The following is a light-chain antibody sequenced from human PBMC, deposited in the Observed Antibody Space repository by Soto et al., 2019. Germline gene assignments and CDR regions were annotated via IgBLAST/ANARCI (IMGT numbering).Light chain of an antibody. CDR1: SSDIGGYNY. V-gene: IGLV2-14*01. CDR2: EFS. CDR3: NSFASSNSLV. Sequence: QSALTQPASVSGSLGQSITISCSGTSSDIGGYNYVSWYQQHPGKAPKLIIYEFSYRPSGVSNRFSASKSGNSASLTISGLQAEDEADYYCNSFASSNSLVFGGGTQLTVL. J-gene: IGLJ2*01.